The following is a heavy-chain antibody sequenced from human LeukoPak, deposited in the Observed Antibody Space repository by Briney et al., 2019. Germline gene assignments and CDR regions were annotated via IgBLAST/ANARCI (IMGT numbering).Heavy chain of an antibody. D-gene: IGHD3-3*01. CDR1: GYTFTSYA. V-gene: IGHV1-3*01. CDR3: ASPSGPIFAEYYYYGMDV. J-gene: IGHJ6*02. Sequence: GASVKVSCKASGYTFTSYAMHWVRQAPGQRLEWMGCINAGNGNTKYSQKFQGTVTITRDTSASTAYMELSSLRSEDTAVYYCASPSGPIFAEYYYYGMDVWGQGTTVTVSS. CDR2: INAGNGNT.